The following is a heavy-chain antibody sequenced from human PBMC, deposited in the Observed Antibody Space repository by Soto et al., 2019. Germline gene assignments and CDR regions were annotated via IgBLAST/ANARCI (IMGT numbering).Heavy chain of an antibody. CDR1: NVSITSSY. CDR2: VYHTGTT. D-gene: IGHD3-3*01. CDR3: ARDFAGRGPSDP. Sequence: SETLSLTCSVSNVSITSSYWNWIRQSPGKGLEWIGFVYHTGTTKYNPSLKGRVTMSIDTSRNEFSLRLTSVTTADTAFYFCARDFAGRGPSDPWGPGTQVTVSS. V-gene: IGHV4-59*01. J-gene: IGHJ5*01.